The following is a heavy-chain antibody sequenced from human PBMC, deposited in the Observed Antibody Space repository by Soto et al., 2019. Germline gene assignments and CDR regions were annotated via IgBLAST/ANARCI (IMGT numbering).Heavy chain of an antibody. V-gene: IGHV3-30*18. J-gene: IGHJ4*02. Sequence: QVQLVESGGGVVQPGRSLRLSCAASGFTFSSYAMHWVRQAPGEGLEWVAVISYDGGNKRYADSLKGRFTISRDNSKNTLYLQMDSLKPEDTAVYYCAKDWGYSSGWYGNFDYWGQGTLVTVSS. CDR1: GFTFSSYA. CDR3: AKDWGYSSGWYGNFDY. D-gene: IGHD6-19*01. CDR2: ISYDGGNK.